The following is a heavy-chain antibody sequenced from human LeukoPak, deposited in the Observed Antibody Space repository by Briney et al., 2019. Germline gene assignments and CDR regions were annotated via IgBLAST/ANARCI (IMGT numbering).Heavy chain of an antibody. CDR2: IKSKADGGTT. Sequence: GRIKSKADGGTTDYAAPVKGRFTISRDDSKNTLYLQMNSLKTEDTAVYYCTTGSPDAFDIWGQGTMVTVSS. CDR3: TTGSPDAFDI. V-gene: IGHV3-15*01. J-gene: IGHJ3*02.